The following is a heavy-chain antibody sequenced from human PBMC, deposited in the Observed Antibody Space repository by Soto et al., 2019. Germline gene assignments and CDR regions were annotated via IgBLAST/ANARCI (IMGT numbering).Heavy chain of an antibody. D-gene: IGHD3-3*01. CDR1: GYTFTSYG. V-gene: IGHV1-18*04. CDR3: ARDEAYYDFWSGPPGYGMDV. CDR2: ISAYNGNT. J-gene: IGHJ6*02. Sequence: ASVKVSCKASGYTFTSYGISWVRQAPGQGLEWMGWISAYNGNTNYAQKLQGRVTMTTDTSTSTAYMELRSLRSDDTAVYYCARDEAYYDFWSGPPGYGMDVCGQGTTVTVSS.